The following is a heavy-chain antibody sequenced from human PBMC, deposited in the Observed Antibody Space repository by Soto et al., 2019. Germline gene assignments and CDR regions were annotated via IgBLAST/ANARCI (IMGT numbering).Heavy chain of an antibody. CDR3: AKVDIWFGESSGPIDQ. J-gene: IGHJ4*02. Sequence: EVQLLESGGGVVQPGGSLRLSGAASGFTFSSYAMSWVRQAPGKGLEWVSAISTSGGITYYADSVKGRFTISRDNSKNTLYLQMNSLRAEDTAVYYCAKVDIWFGESSGPIDQWGQGTLVTVSS. CDR2: ISTSGGIT. V-gene: IGHV3-23*01. CDR1: GFTFSSYA. D-gene: IGHD3-10*01.